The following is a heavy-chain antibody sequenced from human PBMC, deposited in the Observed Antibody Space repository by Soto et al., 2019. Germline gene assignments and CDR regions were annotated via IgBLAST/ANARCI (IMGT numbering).Heavy chain of an antibody. D-gene: IGHD6-13*01. J-gene: IGHJ6*02. Sequence: PGESLKISCKGSGYNFDTYWINWVRQTPGKGLEWMGRIDPIDSKAKYSPSLEGHITISVDKSISTTYLQWSSLKASDTAIYYCARRIAAAGGYYYYAFDVWGQGTAVTVS. V-gene: IGHV5-10-1*01. CDR3: ARRIAAAGGYYYYAFDV. CDR1: GYNFDTYW. CDR2: IDPIDSKA.